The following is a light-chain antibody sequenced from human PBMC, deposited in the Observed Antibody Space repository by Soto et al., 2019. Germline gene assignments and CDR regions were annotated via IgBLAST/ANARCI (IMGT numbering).Light chain of an antibody. J-gene: IGLJ2*01. CDR1: SGSIASNY. CDR2: EDN. Sequence: NFMLTQPHSVSESPGKTGTISCTRSSGSIASNYVQWYQQRPGSAPTTVIYEDNQRPSGVPDRFAGSIDSSSNSASLTISGLKTEDEADYYCQSYDSSYVVFGGGTKLTVL. V-gene: IGLV6-57*04. CDR3: QSYDSSYVV.